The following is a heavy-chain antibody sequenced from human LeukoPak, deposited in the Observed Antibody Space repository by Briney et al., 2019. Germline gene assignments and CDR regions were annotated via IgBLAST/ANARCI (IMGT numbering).Heavy chain of an antibody. D-gene: IGHD2-21*02. V-gene: IGHV3-23*01. CDR3: AKDRLLNCRGDCYIFDY. CDR2: VSGGGDST. CDR1: GRTLRSYV. J-gene: IGHJ4*02. Sequence: GGSLSLSCVASGRTLRSYVMNGVRKTPGRGLGGVSSVSGGGDSTFYADSVKGRFSISRDNSKNTLYLQVNGLRTEDTAVYYCAKDRLLNCRGDCYIFDYWGQGTVVTVSS.